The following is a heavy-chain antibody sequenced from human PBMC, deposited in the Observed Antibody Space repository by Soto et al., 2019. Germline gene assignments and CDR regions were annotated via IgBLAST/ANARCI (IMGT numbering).Heavy chain of an antibody. CDR3: ARRPRAGAFDI. Sequence: LGESLKISCKGSGYSFISYWIGWVRQMPGKGLEWMGIIYPGDSETRYSPSFEGQVTISADKSISTAYLQRISLKASDTAMYYCARRPRAGAFDIWGQGTMVTVSS. J-gene: IGHJ3*02. D-gene: IGHD6-25*01. CDR2: IYPGDSET. V-gene: IGHV5-51*01. CDR1: GYSFISYW.